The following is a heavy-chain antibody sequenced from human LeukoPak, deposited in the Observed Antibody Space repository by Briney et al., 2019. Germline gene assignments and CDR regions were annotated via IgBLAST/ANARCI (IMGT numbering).Heavy chain of an antibody. Sequence: PSETLSLTCTVSGGSISSGDYYWSWIRQPPEKGLEWIGYIYYSGSTYYNPSLKSRVTISVDTSKNQFSLKLSSVTAADTAVYYCARDGSGGGYYFDYWGQGTLVTVSS. D-gene: IGHD3-10*01. V-gene: IGHV4-30-4*01. J-gene: IGHJ4*02. CDR1: GGSISSGDYY. CDR3: ARDGSGGGYYFDY. CDR2: IYYSGST.